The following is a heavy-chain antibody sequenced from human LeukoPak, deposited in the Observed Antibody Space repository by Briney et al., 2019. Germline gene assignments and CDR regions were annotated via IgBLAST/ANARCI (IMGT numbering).Heavy chain of an antibody. Sequence: GGSLRLSCAVSGLTFSSYSMNWVRQAPGKGLEWVSYINSVSSTISFADSVKGRFTVSSDIAKNSLDLQMNSLRDEDTAVYYCVRDLDWAFDIWGQGTMVTVSS. D-gene: IGHD1-1*01. CDR2: INSVSSTI. V-gene: IGHV3-48*02. CDR3: VRDLDWAFDI. J-gene: IGHJ3*02. CDR1: GLTFSSYS.